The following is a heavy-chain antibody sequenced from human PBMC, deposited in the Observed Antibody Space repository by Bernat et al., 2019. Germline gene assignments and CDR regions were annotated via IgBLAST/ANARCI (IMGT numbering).Heavy chain of an antibody. V-gene: IGHV3-74*01. CDR2: INSDGSST. CDR3: ARDRGCSGGSCIDWYFDL. Sequence: EVQLVESGGGLVQPGGSLRLSCAASGFTFSSYWMHWVRQAPGKGLVWVSRINSDGSSTSYADSVKGRFTISSDNAKNTLYLQMNSLRAEDTAVYYCARDRGCSGGSCIDWYFDLWGRGTLVTVSS. CDR1: GFTFSSYW. J-gene: IGHJ2*01. D-gene: IGHD2-15*01.